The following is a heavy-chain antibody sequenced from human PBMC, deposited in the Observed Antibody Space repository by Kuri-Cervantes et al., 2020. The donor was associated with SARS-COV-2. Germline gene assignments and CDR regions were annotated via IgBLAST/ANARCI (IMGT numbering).Heavy chain of an antibody. CDR2: IYYDGSA. D-gene: IGHD3-3*01. CDR3: ASSYHYNFLRGYYQAFDY. J-gene: IGHJ4*02. V-gene: IGHV4-39*02. Sequence: SETLSLTCTVSGGSISSSDFYWGWVRQPPGKGLKWIGSIYYDGSAYYNPSLRSRLVISVDSSKSHFSLKLNSVTAADTAVYFCASSYHYNFLRGYYQAFDYWGQGTLVTVSS. CDR1: GGSISSSDFY.